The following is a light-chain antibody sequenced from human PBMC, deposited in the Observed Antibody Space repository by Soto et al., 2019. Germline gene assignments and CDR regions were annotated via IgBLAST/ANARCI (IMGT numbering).Light chain of an antibody. Sequence: QSALTQPASVSGSPGQSITISCTGTDSDVGGYNYVSWYQQHPGKAPKLMIYGVYNRPSGVSNRFSGSKSGNTASLTISGLQAEDEADYYCSSFTSNNTPPVVFGGGTKLTVL. J-gene: IGLJ2*01. CDR3: SSFTSNNTPPVV. V-gene: IGLV2-14*01. CDR2: GVY. CDR1: DSDVGGYNY.